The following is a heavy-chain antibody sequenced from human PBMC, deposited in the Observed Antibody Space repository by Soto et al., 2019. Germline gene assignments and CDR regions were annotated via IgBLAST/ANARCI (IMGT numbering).Heavy chain of an antibody. D-gene: IGHD3-10*01. Sequence: EVQLVESGGGLVQPGGALRLSCAASGFTFSSYSMNWVRQAPGKGLEWVSYISSSSSTIYYADSVKGRFTISRDNAKNSLYLQMNSLRDEDTAVYYCARGRWFGELPIDYWGQGTLVTVSS. J-gene: IGHJ4*02. V-gene: IGHV3-48*02. CDR1: GFTFSSYS. CDR2: ISSSSSTI. CDR3: ARGRWFGELPIDY.